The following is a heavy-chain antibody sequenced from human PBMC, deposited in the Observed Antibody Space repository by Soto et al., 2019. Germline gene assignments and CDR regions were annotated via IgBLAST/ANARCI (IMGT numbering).Heavy chain of an antibody. J-gene: IGHJ6*02. CDR1: GYTFTSYG. D-gene: IGHD5-12*01. Sequence: ASVKVSCKASGYTFTSYGISWVRQAPGQGLEWMGWISASNGNTNYAQKFQGRVTMTTDTSTTTAYMELRSLRSDDTAVYYCARVGSGYDYLYYYYYGMDVWGQGTTVTGSS. CDR2: ISASNGNT. V-gene: IGHV1-18*01. CDR3: ARVGSGYDYLYYYYYGMDV.